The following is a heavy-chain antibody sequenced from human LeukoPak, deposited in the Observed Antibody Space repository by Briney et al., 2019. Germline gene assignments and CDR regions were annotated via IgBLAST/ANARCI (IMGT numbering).Heavy chain of an antibody. Sequence: GGSLRPSCAASGFTFSSNAMSWVRQAPGKGLEWVAFIRYDGSNKYYADSVKGRFTISRDNSKNTLFLQMNSLRAEDTAVYYCAKRPHSGNYNFDHWGQGTLATVSS. J-gene: IGHJ4*02. D-gene: IGHD1-26*01. CDR1: GFTFSSNA. V-gene: IGHV3-30*02. CDR2: IRYDGSNK. CDR3: AKRPHSGNYNFDH.